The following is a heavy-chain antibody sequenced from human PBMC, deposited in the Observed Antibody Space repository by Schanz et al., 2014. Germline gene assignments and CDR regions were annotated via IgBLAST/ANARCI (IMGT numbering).Heavy chain of an antibody. D-gene: IGHD6-13*01. CDR3: ARDRQNIASPATGFDS. CDR1: GYTFTGYY. J-gene: IGHJ4*02. CDR2: INPNSGAT. Sequence: QVQLVQSGAEVKKPGASVKVSCQASGYTFTGYYMHWVRQAPGQGLEWMGQINPNSGATIYAQNFQGRVTMTRDTSISTAYMELSRLRSDDTAVYYCARDRQNIASPATGFDSWGQGTLVTVSS. V-gene: IGHV1-2*06.